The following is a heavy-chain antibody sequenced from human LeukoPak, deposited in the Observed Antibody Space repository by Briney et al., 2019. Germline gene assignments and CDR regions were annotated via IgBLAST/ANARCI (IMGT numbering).Heavy chain of an antibody. J-gene: IGHJ4*02. CDR3: AKDHVAGYYFDY. V-gene: IGHV3-23*01. CDR1: GFTVSSNY. CDR2: ISGSGGST. Sequence: GGSLRLSCAASGFTVSSNYMSWVRQAPGKGLEWVSAISGSGGSTYYADSVKGRFTISRDNSKNTLYLQMNSLRAEDTAVYYCAKDHVAGYYFDYWGQGTLVTVSS. D-gene: IGHD6-19*01.